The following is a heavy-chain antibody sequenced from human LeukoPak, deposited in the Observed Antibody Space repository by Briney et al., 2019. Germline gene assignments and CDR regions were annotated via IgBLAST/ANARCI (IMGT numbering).Heavy chain of an antibody. V-gene: IGHV4-34*01. Sequence: KPSETLSLTCAVYGGSFSGYYWSWIRQPPGKGLEWIGETNHSGSTNYNPSLKSRVTISVDTSKNQFSLKLSSVTAADTAVYYCARGIAAAGVGYYYYYMDVWGKGTTVTVSS. D-gene: IGHD6-13*01. CDR2: TNHSGST. CDR3: ARGIAAAGVGYYYYYMDV. CDR1: GGSFSGYY. J-gene: IGHJ6*03.